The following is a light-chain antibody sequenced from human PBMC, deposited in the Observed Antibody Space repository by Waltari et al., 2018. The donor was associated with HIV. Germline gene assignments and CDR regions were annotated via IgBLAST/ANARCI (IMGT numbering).Light chain of an antibody. Sequence: IVMTPSPDSLVVSLGERATINCKSSQSVLYRSNNRNYLAWYQQKPGQPPKLLIYWASTRESGVPDRFSGRGSGTDFTLTISSLQAEDVAVYYCQQYYSTPWTFGQGTKVEIK. CDR1: QSVLYRSNNRNY. V-gene: IGKV4-1*01. CDR2: WAS. CDR3: QQYYSTPWT. J-gene: IGKJ1*01.